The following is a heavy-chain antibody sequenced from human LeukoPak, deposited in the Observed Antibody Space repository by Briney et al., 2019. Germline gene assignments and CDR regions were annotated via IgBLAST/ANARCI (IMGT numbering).Heavy chain of an antibody. V-gene: IGHV4-39*01. CDR2: IYYSGST. CDR1: GSTFSSYA. D-gene: IGHD6-19*01. J-gene: IGHJ4*02. Sequence: GSLRLSCAASGSTFSSYAMSWIRQPPGKGLEWIGSIYYSGSTYYNPSLKSRVTISVDTSKNQFSLKLSSVTAADTAVYYCARWVYSSGWYVFDYWGQGTLVTVSS. CDR3: ARWVYSSGWYVFDY.